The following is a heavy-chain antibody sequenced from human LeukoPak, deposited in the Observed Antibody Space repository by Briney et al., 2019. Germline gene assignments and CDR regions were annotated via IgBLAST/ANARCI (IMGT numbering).Heavy chain of an antibody. CDR2: INPNSGGT. CDR1: GYTFTGYY. D-gene: IGHD2-2*01. Sequence: GASVKVSCKASGYTFTGYYMHWVRQAPGQGLEWMGWINPNSGGTNYAQKFQGRVTMTRDTSISTAYMELSRLRSDDTAVYYCALIGHDQYQLLSIDYWGQGTLVTVSS. J-gene: IGHJ4*02. CDR3: ALIGHDQYQLLSIDY. V-gene: IGHV1-2*02.